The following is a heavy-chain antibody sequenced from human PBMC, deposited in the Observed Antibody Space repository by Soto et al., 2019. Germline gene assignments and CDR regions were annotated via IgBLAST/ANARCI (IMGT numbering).Heavy chain of an antibody. CDR2: ISGSGGST. D-gene: IGHD6-13*01. V-gene: IGHV3-23*01. Sequence: SLRLSCAASGFTFSSYAMSWVRQAPGKGLEWVSAISGSGGSTYYADSVKGRFTISRDNSKNTLYLQMNSLRAEDTAVYCCAKVGYSSSWQTYYYYGMDFWGQGTTVTVSS. J-gene: IGHJ6*02. CDR3: AKVGYSSSWQTYYYYGMDF. CDR1: GFTFSSYA.